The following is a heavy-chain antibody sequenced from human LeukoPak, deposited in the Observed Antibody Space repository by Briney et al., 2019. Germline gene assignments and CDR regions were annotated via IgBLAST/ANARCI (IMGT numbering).Heavy chain of an antibody. J-gene: IGHJ4*02. V-gene: IGHV3-7*01. CDR3: ARDMSVAGDIDY. CDR1: GFTFRSYW. CDR2: IKQDGSEE. D-gene: IGHD6-19*01. Sequence: GGSLRLSCAGSGFTFRSYWMSWVRQAPGKGLEWVANIKQDGSEEYYVDSVKGRFTISRDNAKNSLYLQMNSLRAEDTAVYYCARDMSVAGDIDYWGQGTLVTVSS.